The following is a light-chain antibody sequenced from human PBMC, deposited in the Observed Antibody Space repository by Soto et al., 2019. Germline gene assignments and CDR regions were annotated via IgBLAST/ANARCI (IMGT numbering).Light chain of an antibody. J-gene: IGKJ1*01. CDR1: QSINAQ. CDR3: QQYNTWLWT. Sequence: EVVMTQSPATLSVSPGERVTLSCRASQSINAQLAWYQQKPGQAPRLLIHGASTRATGIPARFSGSGFGTEFILTISSLQSEDFAVYYCQQYNTWLWTFGQGTKVVIQ. V-gene: IGKV3-15*01. CDR2: GAS.